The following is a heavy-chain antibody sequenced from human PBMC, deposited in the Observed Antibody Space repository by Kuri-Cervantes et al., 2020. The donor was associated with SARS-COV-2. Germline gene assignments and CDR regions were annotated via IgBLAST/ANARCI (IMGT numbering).Heavy chain of an antibody. J-gene: IGHJ4*02. Sequence: GESLKISCAASGFTFSDYYMSWIRQAPGKGLEWVSYISSSGGIYMQYADSVKGRFTISRDNAKNSLYLQMNSLRAEDTALYYCAKASYGGNRGGVDYWGQGTLVTVSS. D-gene: IGHD4-23*01. CDR1: GFTFSDYY. V-gene: IGHV3-11*01. CDR2: ISSSGGIYM. CDR3: AKASYGGNRGGVDY.